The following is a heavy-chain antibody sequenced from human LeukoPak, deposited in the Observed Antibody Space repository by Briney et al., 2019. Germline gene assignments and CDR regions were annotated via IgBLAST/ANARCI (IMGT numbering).Heavy chain of an antibody. Sequence: GGSLGLSCAASGFTFSSYSMNWVRQAPGKGLEWVSSISSSSSYIYYADSVKGRFTISRDNAKNSLYLQMNSLRAEDTAVYYCARDTPDVDIVATIIGRSYYYYGMDVWGQGTTVTVSS. V-gene: IGHV3-21*01. CDR3: ARDTPDVDIVATIIGRSYYYYGMDV. CDR2: ISSSSSYI. CDR1: GFTFSSYS. D-gene: IGHD5-12*01. J-gene: IGHJ6*02.